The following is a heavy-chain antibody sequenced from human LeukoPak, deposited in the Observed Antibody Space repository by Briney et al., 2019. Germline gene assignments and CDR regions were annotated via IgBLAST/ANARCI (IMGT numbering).Heavy chain of an antibody. CDR3: ARDIAAAGTRGGDAFDI. CDR2: ISYDGSNK. CDR1: GFTFSSYA. D-gene: IGHD6-13*01. J-gene: IGHJ3*02. Sequence: GGSLRLSCAASGFTFSSYAMHWVRQAPGKGLEWVAVISYDGSNKYYADSVKGRFTISRDNSKNTLYLQMNSLRAEDTAVYYCARDIAAAGTRGGDAFDIWGQGTMVTVSS. V-gene: IGHV3-30-3*01.